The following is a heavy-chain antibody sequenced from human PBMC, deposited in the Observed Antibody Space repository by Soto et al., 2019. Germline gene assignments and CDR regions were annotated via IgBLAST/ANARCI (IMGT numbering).Heavy chain of an antibody. J-gene: IGHJ4*02. Sequence: QVRLEQSGPEVKKTGASVKVSCKASGYTFTSYGISWVRQAPGQGLEWVGWINIYSGDANYAQSFKDRVTMTRDTSTNTVYMEMRTLRSDDTAVYYCARALYYYDNSGLAYWGQGTLVTVSS. D-gene: IGHD3-22*01. CDR2: INIYSGDA. CDR1: GYTFTSYG. CDR3: ARALYYYDNSGLAY. V-gene: IGHV1-18*01.